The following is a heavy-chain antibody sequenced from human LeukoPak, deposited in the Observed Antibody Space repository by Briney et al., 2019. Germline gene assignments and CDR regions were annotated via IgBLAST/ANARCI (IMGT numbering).Heavy chain of an antibody. CDR3: ARIEMSTMSSPTPIFDY. D-gene: IGHD5-24*01. J-gene: IGHJ4*02. CDR1: GGSIRGYY. CDR2: IYYSGST. Sequence: SETLSLTCTVSGGSIRGYYWSWIRQPPGKGLEWVGYIYYSGSTIYNPSLKCRVTTSVDTSTNQFSLKLSSVTDADTTVYYCARIEMSTMSSPTPIFDYWGQGTLVTVPS. V-gene: IGHV4-59*01.